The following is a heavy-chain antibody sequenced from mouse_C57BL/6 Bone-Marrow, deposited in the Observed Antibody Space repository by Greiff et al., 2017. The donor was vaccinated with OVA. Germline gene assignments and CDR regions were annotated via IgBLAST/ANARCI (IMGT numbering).Heavy chain of an antibody. D-gene: IGHD1-1*01. Sequence: VKLVESGAELVKPGASVKISCKASGYTFTDYYINWVKQRPGQGLEWIGKIGPGSGSTYYNEKFKGKATLTADKSSSTAYMQLSSLTSEDSAVYFCARVGYYNGSSYAWFAYWGQGTLVTVSA. CDR3: ARVGYYNGSSYAWFAY. V-gene: IGHV1-77*01. CDR2: IGPGSGST. CDR1: GYTFTDYY. J-gene: IGHJ3*01.